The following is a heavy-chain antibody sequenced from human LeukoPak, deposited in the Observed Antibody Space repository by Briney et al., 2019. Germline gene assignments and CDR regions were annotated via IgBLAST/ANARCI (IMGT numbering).Heavy chain of an antibody. V-gene: IGHV1-3*03. CDR2: INAGNGNT. D-gene: IGHD5-18*01. CDR3: ARYSYGTASFDY. CDR1: GYTFTSYA. Sequence: ASVKVSCKASGYTFTSYAMHWVRQAPGQRLEWMGWINAGNGNTKYSQEFQGRVTITRDTSASTAYMELSSLRSEDMAVYYCARYSYGTASFDYWGQGTLVTVSS. J-gene: IGHJ4*02.